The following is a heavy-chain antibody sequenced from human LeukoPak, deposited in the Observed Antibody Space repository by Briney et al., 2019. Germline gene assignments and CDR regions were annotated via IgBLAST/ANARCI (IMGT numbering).Heavy chain of an antibody. Sequence: PGGSLRLSCAASGFTFSSYSMNWVRQAPGKGLEWVSSINSSSSYIYYAGSVKGRFTISRDNAKNSLYLQMNSLRAEDTAVYYCARGHYDSSGYPLPPRRGLLGYWGQGTLVTVSS. V-gene: IGHV3-21*01. J-gene: IGHJ4*02. CDR3: ARGHYDSSGYPLPPRRGLLGY. CDR1: GFTFSSYS. CDR2: INSSSSYI. D-gene: IGHD3-22*01.